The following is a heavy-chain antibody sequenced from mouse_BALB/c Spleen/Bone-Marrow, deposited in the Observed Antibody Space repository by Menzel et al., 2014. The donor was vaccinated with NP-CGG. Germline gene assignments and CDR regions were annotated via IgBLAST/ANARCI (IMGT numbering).Heavy chain of an antibody. D-gene: IGHD2-4*01. CDR2: IYPGDGDT. CDR3: ARMGRLRRGDY. V-gene: IGHV1-82*01. CDR1: GYAFSSSW. J-gene: IGHJ2*01. Sequence: VQLQQSGPELVKPGASVKISCKASGYAFSSSWMNWAKQRPGQGLEWIGRIYPGDGDTNYNGKFKGKATLTADKSSSTAYMQLSSLTSVDSAVYFCARMGRLRRGDYWGQGTTLTVSS.